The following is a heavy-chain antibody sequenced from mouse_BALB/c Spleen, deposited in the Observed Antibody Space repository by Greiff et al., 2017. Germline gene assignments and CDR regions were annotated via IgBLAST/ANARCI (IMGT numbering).Heavy chain of an antibody. V-gene: IGHV5-17*02. Sequence: EVQLVESGGGLVQPGGSRKLSCAASGFTFSSFGMHWVRQAPEKGLEWVAYISSGSSTIYYADTVKGRFTISRDNPKNTLCLQMTSLRSEDTAMYYCASGYDDAMDDWGQGTSVTVSS. J-gene: IGHJ4*01. CDR3: ASGYDDAMDD. CDR1: GFTFSSFG. D-gene: IGHD2-14*01. CDR2: ISSGSSTI.